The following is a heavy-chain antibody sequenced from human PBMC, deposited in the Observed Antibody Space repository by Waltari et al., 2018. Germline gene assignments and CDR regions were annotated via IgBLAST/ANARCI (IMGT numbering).Heavy chain of an antibody. CDR2: VDWDDDT. D-gene: IGHD3-22*01. J-gene: IGHJ4*02. Sequence: VVSTQTLTLTCTFSGFSLSTSGIRVAWISQPPGNALEWLARVDWDDDTFYNTSLETRLPISKETSKNQLVLTMTDMDPVDTATYYCARSSRDYYDSRGYSPFDYWGQGTRVTVSS. CDR1: GFSLSTSGIR. V-gene: IGHV2-70*04. CDR3: ARSSRDYYDSRGYSPFDY.